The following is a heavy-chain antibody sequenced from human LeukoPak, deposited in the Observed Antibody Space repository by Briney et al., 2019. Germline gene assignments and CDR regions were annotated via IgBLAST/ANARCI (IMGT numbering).Heavy chain of an antibody. J-gene: IGHJ4*02. V-gene: IGHV3-7*01. D-gene: IGHD3-16*01. CDR3: ARDRLRLGELPILNKKNNYFDY. CDR1: GFTFSNYW. Sequence: GGSLRLSCAASGFTFSNYWMNWVRQAPGKGLEWVANIKEDGSEKYDVDSVKGRFTISRDNAKNSLYLQMNSLRADDTAVYYCARDRLRLGELPILNKKNNYFDYWGQGTLVTVSS. CDR2: IKEDGSEK.